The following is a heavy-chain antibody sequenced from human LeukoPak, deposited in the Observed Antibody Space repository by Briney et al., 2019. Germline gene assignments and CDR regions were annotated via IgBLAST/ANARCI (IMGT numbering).Heavy chain of an antibody. J-gene: IGHJ4*02. V-gene: IGHV3-30*01. CDR1: GFTFSRYA. CDR3: ARDTVPRNYYDSSGPDY. Sequence: GRSLRLSCAASGFTFSRYAMPWVRQAPGKGLEWVAVISCDGNLYYYADSVKGRFTISRDSSKSTLYLQMNSLRAEDTAVYYCARDTVPRNYYDSSGPDYWGQGTLVTVSS. D-gene: IGHD3-22*01. CDR2: ISCDGNLY.